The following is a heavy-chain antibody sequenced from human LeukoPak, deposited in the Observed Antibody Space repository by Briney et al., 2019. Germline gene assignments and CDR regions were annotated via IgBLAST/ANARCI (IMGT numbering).Heavy chain of an antibody. CDR1: GFTFSSYA. CDR3: ARGTGIFGVAPAFDY. V-gene: IGHV3-21*01. D-gene: IGHD3-3*01. CDR2: ISSSSSYI. J-gene: IGHJ4*02. Sequence: GGSLRLSCAASGFTFSSYAMSWVRQAPGKGLEWVSSISSSSSYIYYADSVKGRFTISRDNAKNSLYLQMNSLRAEDTAVYYCARGTGIFGVAPAFDYWGQGTLVTVSS.